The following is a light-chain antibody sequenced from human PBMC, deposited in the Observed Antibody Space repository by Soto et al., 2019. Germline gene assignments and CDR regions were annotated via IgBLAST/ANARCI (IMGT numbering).Light chain of an antibody. CDR1: QSVSNS. CDR2: DAS. V-gene: IGKV3-11*01. J-gene: IGKJ2*01. Sequence: EIVLTQSPATLSLSPGERATLSCRASQSVSNSLVWFQQKPGQAPRILIYDASNRATDIPARFSGSGSGTDFTLTISSLEPEDLAVYYCQQRRNWPRTFGQGTKLEIK. CDR3: QQRRNWPRT.